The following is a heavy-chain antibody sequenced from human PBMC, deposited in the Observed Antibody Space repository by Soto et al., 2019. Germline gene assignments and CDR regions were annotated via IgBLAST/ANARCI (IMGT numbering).Heavy chain of an antibody. CDR2: ISSSGSTI. CDR3: ARAKGSGSYYIPTFDY. J-gene: IGHJ4*02. CDR1: GFTFSDYY. Sequence: GGSLILSCAASGFTFSDYYMSWIRQAPGKGLEWVSYISSSGSTIYYADSVKGRFTISRDNAKNSLYLQMNSLRAEDTAVYYCARAKGSGSYYIPTFDYWGQGTLVTVSS. D-gene: IGHD3-10*01. V-gene: IGHV3-11*01.